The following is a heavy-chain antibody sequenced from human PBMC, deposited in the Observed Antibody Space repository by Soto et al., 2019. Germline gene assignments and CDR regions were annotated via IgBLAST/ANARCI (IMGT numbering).Heavy chain of an antibody. V-gene: IGHV4-34*01. J-gene: IGHJ6*02. D-gene: IGHD3-3*01. CDR3: ARGAPQDYDFWSGYYTRYYYGMDV. CDR1: GGSFSGYY. Sequence: PSETLSLTCAVYGGSFSGYYWSWIRQPPGKGLEWIGEINHSGSTNYNPSLKSRVTISVDTSKNQFSLKLSSVTAADTAVYYCARGAPQDYDFWSGYYTRYYYGMDVWGQGTTVTV. CDR2: INHSGST.